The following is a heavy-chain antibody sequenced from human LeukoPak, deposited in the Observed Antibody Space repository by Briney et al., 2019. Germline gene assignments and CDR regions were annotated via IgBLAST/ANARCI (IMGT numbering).Heavy chain of an antibody. V-gene: IGHV3-21*01. Sequence: GGSLRLSCAASGFTFSSYSMNWVRQAPGKGLEWVSSISSSSSYIYYADSVKGRFTISRDNAKSSLYLQMNSLRAEDTAVYYCARAAPGSGSYSYDYWGQGTLVTVSS. CDR3: ARAAPGSGSYSYDY. CDR2: ISSSSSYI. D-gene: IGHD1-26*01. J-gene: IGHJ4*02. CDR1: GFTFSSYS.